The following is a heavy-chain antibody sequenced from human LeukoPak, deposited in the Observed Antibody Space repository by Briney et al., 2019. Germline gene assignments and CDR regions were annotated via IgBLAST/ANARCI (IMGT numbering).Heavy chain of an antibody. CDR1: GFTFSSYW. V-gene: IGHV3-23*01. D-gene: IGHD4-17*01. J-gene: IGHJ6*03. CDR2: ISGSGGST. CDR3: ARESDLGDYYYYYMDV. Sequence: GGSLRLSCAASGFTFSSYWMHWVRQAPGKGLEWVSAISGSGGSTYYADSVKGRFTISRDNSKNTLYLQMNSLRAEDTAVYYCARESDLGDYYYYYMDVWGKGTTVTVSS.